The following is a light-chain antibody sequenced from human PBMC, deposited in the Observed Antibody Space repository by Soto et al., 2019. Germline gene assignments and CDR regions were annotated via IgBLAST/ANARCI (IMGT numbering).Light chain of an antibody. CDR3: QQSYSTPPWT. V-gene: IGKV1-39*01. J-gene: IGKJ1*01. Sequence: DIQVTHCPSSLSASVGDRVTITCRASQSIVTYLNWYLQKPGKAPKLLIYAASNLQSGVPSRFSGSGSGTDFTLTISSLQPEDFATYFCQQSYSTPPWTFGQGTKVDIK. CDR2: AAS. CDR1: QSIVTY.